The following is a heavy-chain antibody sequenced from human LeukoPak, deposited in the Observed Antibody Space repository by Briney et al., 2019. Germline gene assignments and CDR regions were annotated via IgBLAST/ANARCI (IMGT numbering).Heavy chain of an antibody. D-gene: IGHD3-22*01. Sequence: SETLSLTCTVSGGSISSYYWSWIRQPPGKGLEWIGYIYYSGSTNYNPSLKSRVTISVDTSKNQFSLKLSSATAADTAVYYCASDYDSSGYYYHWGQGTLVTVSS. J-gene: IGHJ5*02. CDR1: GGSISSYY. CDR2: IYYSGST. CDR3: ASDYDSSGYYYH. V-gene: IGHV4-59*01.